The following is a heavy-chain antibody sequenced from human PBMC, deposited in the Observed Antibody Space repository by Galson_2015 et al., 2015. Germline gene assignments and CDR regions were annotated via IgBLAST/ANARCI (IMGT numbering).Heavy chain of an antibody. CDR2: IKPDGNEK. J-gene: IGHJ4*02. CDR3: ARYNFAFDN. Sequence: SLRLSCAASGLTFSNYWMSWVRQAPGKGLEWVANIKPDGNEKYYVDSVKGRFTVSRDNAKNSLYLQMNSLGAEDTAVYYCARYNFAFDNWGQGTLVTVSS. V-gene: IGHV3-7*04. CDR1: GLTFSNYW. D-gene: IGHD1-20*01.